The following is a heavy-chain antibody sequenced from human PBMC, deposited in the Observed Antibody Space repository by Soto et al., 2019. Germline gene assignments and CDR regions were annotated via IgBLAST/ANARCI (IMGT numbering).Heavy chain of an antibody. J-gene: IGHJ3*02. CDR1: GFTFSSYG. D-gene: IGHD6-19*01. CDR3: AKDWLGAESSGGDI. CDR2: ISYDGSNK. V-gene: IGHV3-30*18. Sequence: GGSLRLSCAASGFTFSSYGMHWVRQAPGKGLEWVAVISYDGSNKYYADSVKGRFTISRDNSKNTLYLQMNSLRAEDTAVYYCAKDWLGAESSGGDIWGQGTMVTVSS.